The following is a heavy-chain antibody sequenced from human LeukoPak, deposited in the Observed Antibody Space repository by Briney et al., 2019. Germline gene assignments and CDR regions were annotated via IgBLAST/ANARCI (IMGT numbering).Heavy chain of an antibody. CDR2: IYPGDSDT. CDR3: AKSFTGSYEVFDY. D-gene: IGHD3-10*01. CDR1: GYSFTSYW. J-gene: IGHJ4*02. Sequence: GESLKISCKGSGYSFTSYWIGWVRQMPGKGLEWMGIIYPGDSDTRYSPSFEGQVTISADKSISTTYLQWSSLKASDTAMHYCAKSFTGSYEVFDYWGQGTLVTVSS. V-gene: IGHV5-51*01.